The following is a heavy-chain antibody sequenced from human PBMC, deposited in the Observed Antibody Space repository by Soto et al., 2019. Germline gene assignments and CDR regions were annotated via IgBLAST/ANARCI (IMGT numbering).Heavy chain of an antibody. CDR2: IYWDDDK. D-gene: IGHD6-19*01. V-gene: IGHV2-5*02. J-gene: IGHJ5*02. CDR3: AHSLVAGTVMGWFDP. Sequence: QITLKESGPTLVKPTQTLTLTCTFSGFSLSTSGVGVGWIRQPPGKALEWLALIYWDDDKRYSPSLKSSLTITKDTSKNQVVLTMTNMDPVDTATYYCAHSLVAGTVMGWFDPWGQGTLVTVSS. CDR1: GFSLSTSGVG.